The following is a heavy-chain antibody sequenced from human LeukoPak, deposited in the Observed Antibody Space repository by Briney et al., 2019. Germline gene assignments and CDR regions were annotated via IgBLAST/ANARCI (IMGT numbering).Heavy chain of an antibody. Sequence: ASVKVSCKASGGTFSSYAISWVRQAPGQGLEWMGGIIPIFGTANYAQKFQGRVTITADESTSTAYMELSSLRSEDTAVYYCARGGSRYGGNNWFDPWGQGTLVTVSS. CDR2: IIPIFGTA. D-gene: IGHD3-16*01. J-gene: IGHJ5*02. CDR3: ARGGSRYGGNNWFDP. V-gene: IGHV1-69*13. CDR1: GGTFSSYA.